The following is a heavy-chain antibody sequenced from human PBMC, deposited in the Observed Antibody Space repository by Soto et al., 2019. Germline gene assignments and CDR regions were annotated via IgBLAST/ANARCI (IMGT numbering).Heavy chain of an antibody. V-gene: IGHV3-21*01. D-gene: IGHD6-13*01. CDR2: ISSNSAYI. Sequence: GGSLRLSCAASGFTFRSFTMNWVRQAPGKGLEWVSTISSNSAYIYYTDALRGRFTISRDNAKNSLHLQMNSLRAEDTAVYYCTRDASRDSSARGSFDPWGPGTLVTVSS. CDR1: GFTFRSFT. J-gene: IGHJ5*02. CDR3: TRDASRDSSARGSFDP.